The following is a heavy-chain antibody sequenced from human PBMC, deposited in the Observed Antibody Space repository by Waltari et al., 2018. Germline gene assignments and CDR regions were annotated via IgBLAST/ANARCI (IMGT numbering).Heavy chain of an antibody. CDR3: AAYIGASVGTAAFDV. V-gene: IGHV4-39*01. J-gene: IGHJ3*01. D-gene: IGHD5-12*01. Sequence: DWIRQPPGQALEWIGTISHSGATYTFPSLQSRVTLSRDTSKNQFSLTLGSVTASDTAVYYCAAYIGASVGTAAFDVWGQGTMVTVSS. CDR2: ISHSGAT.